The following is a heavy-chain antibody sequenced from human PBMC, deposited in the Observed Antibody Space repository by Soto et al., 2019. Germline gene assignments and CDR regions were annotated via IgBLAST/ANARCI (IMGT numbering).Heavy chain of an antibody. J-gene: IGHJ3*02. D-gene: IGHD4-17*01. CDR3: ARGRGGSYGGNSAHFDI. CDR2: IWYDGSKK. Sequence: QVQLVESGGGVVQPGTSLRLSCAASGFTFSGFGMHWVRQAPGKGLEWVAVIWYDGSKKYYADCVKGRFTISRDNSKNALYRQMKSLRAEDTVVYYCARGRGGSYGGNSAHFDIWVQGTLVTVSS. CDR1: GFTFSGFG. V-gene: IGHV3-33*01.